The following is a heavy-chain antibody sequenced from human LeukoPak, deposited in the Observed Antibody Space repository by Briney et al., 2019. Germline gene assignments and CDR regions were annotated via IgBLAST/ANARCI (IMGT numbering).Heavy chain of an antibody. CDR1: GFTFSSYD. J-gene: IGHJ6*03. Sequence: GGSLRLSCAASGFTFSSYDMHWVRQATGKGLEWVSAIGTAGDTYYPGSVKGRFTISRENAKNSLYLQMNSLRAGDTAVYYCARGAPSSASYYYYYMDVWGKGTTVTVSS. D-gene: IGHD3-10*01. V-gene: IGHV3-13*01. CDR3: ARGAPSSASYYYYYMDV. CDR2: IGTAGDT.